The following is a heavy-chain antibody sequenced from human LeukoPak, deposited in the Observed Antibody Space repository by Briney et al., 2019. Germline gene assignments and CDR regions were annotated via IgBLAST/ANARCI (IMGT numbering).Heavy chain of an antibody. J-gene: IGHJ4*02. CDR1: GFTFSSYS. D-gene: IGHD3-10*01. Sequence: GGSLRLSCAASGFTFSSYSMNWVRQAPGKGLEWVSSISSSSSYIYYADSVKGRFTISRDNAKNSLYLQMNSLRAEDTAVYYCARELYYYGSGSYFYYWGQGTLVTVSS. CDR3: ARELYYYGSGSYFYY. CDR2: ISSSSSYI. V-gene: IGHV3-21*04.